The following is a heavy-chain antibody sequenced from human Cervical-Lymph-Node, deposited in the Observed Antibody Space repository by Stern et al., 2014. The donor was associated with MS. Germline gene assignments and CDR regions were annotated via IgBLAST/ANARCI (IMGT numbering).Heavy chain of an antibody. CDR3: ARGEYCTSTNCPFDAFDM. CDR2: IIPFFGAA. J-gene: IGHJ3*02. V-gene: IGHV1-69*06. Sequence: VQLVESGAEVKRPGSSVHVSCKASGGTFNSYAISWVRQAPGQGLEWMGAIIPFFGAANYAQKLQDRVTISADKFTGTSYMELSSLRSEDTALYYCARGEYCTSTNCPFDAFDMWGQGTMVAVSS. D-gene: IGHD2-2*01. CDR1: GGTFNSYA.